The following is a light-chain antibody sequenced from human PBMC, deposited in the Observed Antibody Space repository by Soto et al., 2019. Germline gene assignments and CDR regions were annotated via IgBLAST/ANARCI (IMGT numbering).Light chain of an antibody. CDR2: GAS. V-gene: IGKV3-20*01. J-gene: IGKJ4*01. CDR1: QSVSSSY. CDR3: QQYGSSTT. Sequence: EIVLTQSPGTLSLSPGERATLSCRASQSVSSSYLAWYQQKVGQAPRLLIYGASDRATGTPDRISGSGSGTDFTLTISRLEPEDFAVYYCQQYGSSTTFGGGTKVEIK.